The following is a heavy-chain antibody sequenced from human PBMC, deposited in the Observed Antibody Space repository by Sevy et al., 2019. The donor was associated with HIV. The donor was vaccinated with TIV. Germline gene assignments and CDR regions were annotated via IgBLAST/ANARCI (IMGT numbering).Heavy chain of an antibody. D-gene: IGHD3-16*01. CDR3: GRAGGLVDQGSDY. J-gene: IGHJ4*02. CDR2: MNPNSGNT. V-gene: IGHV1-8*01. CDR1: GYTFTSYD. Sequence: ASVKVSCKASGYTFTSYDINWVRQATGQGLEWMGWMNPNSGNTDYAQKFQGRVTMTRDTSINTAYMELSSLRSEDTAVYYCGRAGGLVDQGSDYWGQGTLVTVSS.